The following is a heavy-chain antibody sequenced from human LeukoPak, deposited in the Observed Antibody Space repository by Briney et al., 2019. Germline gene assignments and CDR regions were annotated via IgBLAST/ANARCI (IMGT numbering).Heavy chain of an antibody. Sequence: SETLSLTCTVSGGSISSSAYYWSWIRQHPGKGLEWIGYIYFSGTTYYNPSLESRVTISVDTSTNQFSLRLSSVTAADTAVYYCARGYCSSTGCYSYFDSWGQGTLVTVSS. D-gene: IGHD2-2*01. CDR2: IYFSGTT. V-gene: IGHV4-31*03. CDR3: ARGYCSSTGCYSYFDS. CDR1: GGSISSSAYY. J-gene: IGHJ4*02.